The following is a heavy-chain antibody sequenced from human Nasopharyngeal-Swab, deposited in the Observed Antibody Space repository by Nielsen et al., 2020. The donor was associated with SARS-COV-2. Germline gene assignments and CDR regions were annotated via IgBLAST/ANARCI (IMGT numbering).Heavy chain of an antibody. D-gene: IGHD2-15*01. CDR3: ARDGYCSGGSCYWGTYSWFDP. Sequence: GESLKISCAASGFTFSSYSMNWVRQAPGKGLEWVSYISSSSSTIYYADSVKGRFTISRDNAKNSLYLQMNSLRAEDTAVYYCARDGYCSGGSCYWGTYSWFDPWGQGTLVTVSS. J-gene: IGHJ5*02. CDR2: ISSSSSTI. CDR1: GFTFSSYS. V-gene: IGHV3-48*01.